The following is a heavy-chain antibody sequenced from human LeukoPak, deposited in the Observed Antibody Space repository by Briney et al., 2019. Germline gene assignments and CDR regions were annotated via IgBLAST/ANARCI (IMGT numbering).Heavy chain of an antibody. J-gene: IGHJ4*02. D-gene: IGHD6-13*01. CDR3: ATVHSGQQLGDFDY. V-gene: IGHV4-39*07. CDR1: GGSISSSSYY. Sequence: PSETLSLTCTVSGGSISSSSYYWGWIRQPPGKGLEWIGSIYYSGSTYYNPSLKSRVTISVDTSKNQFSLKLSSVTAADTAVYYCATVHSGQQLGDFDYWGQGTLVTVSS. CDR2: IYYSGST.